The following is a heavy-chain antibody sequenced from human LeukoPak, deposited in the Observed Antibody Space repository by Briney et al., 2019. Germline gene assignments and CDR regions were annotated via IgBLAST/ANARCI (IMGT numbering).Heavy chain of an antibody. Sequence: SETLSLICTVSGGSISSYYWSWIRQPPGKGLEWIGYIYYSGSTNYNPSLKSRVTISVDTSKNQFSLKLSSVTAADTAVYYCARDACSGGSCYDYWGQGTLVTVSP. CDR2: IYYSGST. D-gene: IGHD2-15*01. CDR3: ARDACSGGSCYDY. CDR1: GGSISSYY. J-gene: IGHJ4*02. V-gene: IGHV4-59*01.